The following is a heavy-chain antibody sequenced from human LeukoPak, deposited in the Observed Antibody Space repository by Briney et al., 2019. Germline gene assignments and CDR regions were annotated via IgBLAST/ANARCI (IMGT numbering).Heavy chain of an antibody. D-gene: IGHD3-3*01. CDR2: IFYSGST. CDR3: ARGGGDFWSGYYIDY. V-gene: IGHV4-59*08. J-gene: IGHJ4*02. CDR1: GGSISNYY. Sequence: SETLSLTCTVSGGSISNYYWSWIRQPPGKGLEWIGYIFYSGSTNYNPSLKSRVTMSVDTSKNQFSLRLSSVTAADTAVYYCARGGGDFWSGYYIDYWGQGTLVTVSS.